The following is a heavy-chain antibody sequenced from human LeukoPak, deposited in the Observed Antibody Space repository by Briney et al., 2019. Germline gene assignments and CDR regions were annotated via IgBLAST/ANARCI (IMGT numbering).Heavy chain of an antibody. Sequence: ASVKVSCKASEYTFTSYYMHWVRQAPGQGLEWMGIINPSGGSTSYAQKFQGRVTMTRDMSTSTVYMELSSLRSEDTAVYYCARAIYYDSSGYYFGYWGQGTLVTVSS. CDR2: INPSGGST. CDR1: EYTFTSYY. J-gene: IGHJ4*02. V-gene: IGHV1-46*01. D-gene: IGHD3-22*01. CDR3: ARAIYYDSSGYYFGY.